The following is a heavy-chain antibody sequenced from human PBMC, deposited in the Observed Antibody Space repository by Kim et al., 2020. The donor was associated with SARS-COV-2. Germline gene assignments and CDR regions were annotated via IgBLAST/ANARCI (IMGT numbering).Heavy chain of an antibody. CDR3: AREAPDCSGGSCSSFDY. Sequence: LKSRVTISVDKSKNQFSLKLSSVTAADTAVYYCAREAPDCSGGSCSSFDYWGQGTLVTVSS. V-gene: IGHV4-4*02. J-gene: IGHJ4*02. D-gene: IGHD2-15*01.